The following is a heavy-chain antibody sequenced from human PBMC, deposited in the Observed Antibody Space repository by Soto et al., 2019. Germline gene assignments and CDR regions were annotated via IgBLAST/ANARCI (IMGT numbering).Heavy chain of an antibody. D-gene: IGHD2-2*01. CDR3: ARGAGVFSEPDSFAI. Sequence: QVQLQESGPRLVKSSEPLSLVCSVSRDSIIRSCWSWIWQSTGKGLEYIGYISDSVVTDNVPSLKSQVTILVDTSKNQFSLQLTYVNAADTAMYYCARGAGVFSEPDSFAIWGQGTIVTVAS. CDR2: ISDSVVT. CDR1: RDSIIRSC. V-gene: IGHV4-59*01. J-gene: IGHJ3*02.